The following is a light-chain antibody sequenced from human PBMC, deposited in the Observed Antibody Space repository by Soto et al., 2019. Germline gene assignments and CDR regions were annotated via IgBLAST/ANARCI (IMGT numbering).Light chain of an antibody. CDR2: GAS. V-gene: IGKV3-20*01. CDR3: QQYGGSPQA. J-gene: IGKJ2*01. CDR1: QSVTRNY. Sequence: EIVLTQSPGTLSLSPGERATLSCRASQSVTRNYLAWYQQKPGQAPRILIYGASSRATGIPDRFSGSGSGTDFALTITRLEPEDFAVYYSQQYGGSPQAFGQGTKLEIK.